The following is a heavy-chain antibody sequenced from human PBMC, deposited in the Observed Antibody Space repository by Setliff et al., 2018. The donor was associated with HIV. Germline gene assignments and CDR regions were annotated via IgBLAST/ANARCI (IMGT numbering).Heavy chain of an antibody. D-gene: IGHD3-22*01. J-gene: IGHJ4*02. V-gene: IGHV1-69*13. Sequence: SVKVSCKASGDIPRHYGFNWVRQAPGQGLEWVGSVIPVFGEPHYAQRFQGRVTITADESTTTAYMELSSLRSEDTAVYYCARIPNHSSGFDYWGQGTPVTVSS. CDR3: ARIPNHSSGFDY. CDR2: VIPVFGEP. CDR1: GDIPRHYG.